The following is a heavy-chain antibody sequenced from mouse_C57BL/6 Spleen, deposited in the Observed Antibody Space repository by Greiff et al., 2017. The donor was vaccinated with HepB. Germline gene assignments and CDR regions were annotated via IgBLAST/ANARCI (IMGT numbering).Heavy chain of an antibody. V-gene: IGHV3-6*01. J-gene: IGHJ1*03. CDR2: ISYDGSN. D-gene: IGHD1-1*01. Sequence: EVQLQESGPGLVKPSQSLSLTCSVTGYSITSGYYWNWIRQFPGNKLEWMGYISYDGSNNYNPSLKNRISITRDTSKNQFFLKLNSVTTEDTATYYCARELIYYYGSSGYFDVWGTGTTVTVSS. CDR3: ARELIYYYGSSGYFDV. CDR1: GYSITSGYY.